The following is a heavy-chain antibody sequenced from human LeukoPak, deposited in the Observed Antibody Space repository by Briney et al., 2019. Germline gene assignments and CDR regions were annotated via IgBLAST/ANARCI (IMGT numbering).Heavy chain of an antibody. V-gene: IGHV3-7*02. CDR2: IKTDGSEI. D-gene: IGHD4-23*01. Sequence: GGSLRLSCAASGFTFTSYWMSWVRQAPGKGLQWVANIKTDGSEIHYVDSVKGRFTISRDNAENSLYLQMNSLRAEDTAVYNCAVNGGTPDHWGQGTLVTVSS. CDR1: GFTFTSYW. CDR3: AVNGGTPDH. J-gene: IGHJ4*02.